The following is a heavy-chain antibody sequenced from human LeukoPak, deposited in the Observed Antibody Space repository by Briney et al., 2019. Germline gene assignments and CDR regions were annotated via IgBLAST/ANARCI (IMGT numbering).Heavy chain of an antibody. D-gene: IGHD2-15*01. Sequence: ASVKVSCKASGYTFTGYYMHWVRQAPGQGLEWMGRINPNSGGTNYAQKFQGRVTMTRDTSISTAYMELSRLRSDDTAVYYCAREVGGYCSGGSCYFDYWGQGTLVTVSS. CDR2: INPNSGGT. CDR3: AREVGGYCSGGSCYFDY. CDR1: GYTFTGYY. J-gene: IGHJ4*02. V-gene: IGHV1-2*06.